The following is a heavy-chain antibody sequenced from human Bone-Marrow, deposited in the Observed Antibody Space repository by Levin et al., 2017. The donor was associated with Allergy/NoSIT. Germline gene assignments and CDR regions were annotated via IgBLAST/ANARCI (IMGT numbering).Heavy chain of an antibody. J-gene: IGHJ4*01. Sequence: GESLKISCAASGFDFNTCAMNWVRQAPGEGLQWVSSISGNGISTYYADAVKGRFIISRDNSKNTLFLELNSLRVDDTAFYYCARTPTPYYEPFFDYWGHGLLVTVSS. D-gene: IGHD3-3*01. CDR1: GFDFNTCA. V-gene: IGHV3-23*01. CDR2: ISGNGIST. CDR3: ARTPTPYYEPFFDY.